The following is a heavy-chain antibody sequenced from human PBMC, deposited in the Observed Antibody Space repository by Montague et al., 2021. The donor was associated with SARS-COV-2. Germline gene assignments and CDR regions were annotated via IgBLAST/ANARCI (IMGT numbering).Heavy chain of an antibody. V-gene: IGHV4-59*01. CDR1: GDSMKSYY. D-gene: IGHD2-21*01. CDR2: TYYSGST. Sequence: SETLSLTCTVSGDSMKSYYWTWVRQSSGKGLQWIGYTYYSGSTXXXPSXXXRLTMTVDTSKNQFTLRLMSVTAADSAVYYCARVAGMIGRITHFDYWGQGLPVTVSS. J-gene: IGHJ4*02. CDR3: ARVAGMIGRITHFDY.